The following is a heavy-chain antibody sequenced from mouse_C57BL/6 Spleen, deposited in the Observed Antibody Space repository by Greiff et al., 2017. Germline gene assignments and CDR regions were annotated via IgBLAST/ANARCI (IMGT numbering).Heavy chain of an antibody. Sequence: EVQLVESEGGLVQPGSSMKLSCTASGFTFSDYYMAWVRQVPEKGLEWVANINYDGSSTYYLDSLKSRFIFSRDNAKNILYLQMSSLKSEDTATYYCARLLSRVYYAMDYWGQGTSVTGSS. CDR2: INYDGSST. V-gene: IGHV5-16*01. CDR1: GFTFSDYY. D-gene: IGHD1-1*01. J-gene: IGHJ4*01. CDR3: ARLLSRVYYAMDY.